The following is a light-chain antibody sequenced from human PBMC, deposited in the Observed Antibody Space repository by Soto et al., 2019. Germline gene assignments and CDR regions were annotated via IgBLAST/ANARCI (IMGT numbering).Light chain of an antibody. CDR1: ISDVGGYNY. J-gene: IGLJ2*01. CDR3: SSYAGSNVV. V-gene: IGLV2-8*01. Sequence: QSALTQTPSASGSPGQSVSSSCNGTISDVGGYNYVSWYQQHPGKAPKPMIFEVSNRPSGVPDRFSGSKSGNTASLTVSGLQAEDEADYYCSSYAGSNVVFGGGTKLTVL. CDR2: EVS.